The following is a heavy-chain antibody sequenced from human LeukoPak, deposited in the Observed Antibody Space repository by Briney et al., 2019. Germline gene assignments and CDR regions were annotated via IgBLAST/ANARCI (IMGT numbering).Heavy chain of an antibody. CDR1: GGSFSDYF. J-gene: IGHJ3*02. CDR2: IDDGGNT. V-gene: IGHV4-34*01. CDR3: ARFSRITWGDWGDAFDI. D-gene: IGHD2-21*02. Sequence: PSETLSLTCSVYGGSFSDYFWSWIRQSPGKGLEWIGEIDDGGNTNYNPSLISRVIVSMEKSKKQFSLVMRSVTAADTAVYYCARFSRITWGDWGDAFDIWGQGTTVIASS.